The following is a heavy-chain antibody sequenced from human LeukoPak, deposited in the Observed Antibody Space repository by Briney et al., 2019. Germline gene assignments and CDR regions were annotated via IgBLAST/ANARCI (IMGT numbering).Heavy chain of an antibody. V-gene: IGHV3-23*01. J-gene: IGHJ4*02. CDR1: GFTLSSFP. CDR2: ISGSGAIT. D-gene: IGHD1-26*01. Sequence: GGSLRLSSAASGFTLSSFPMSWVRQAPGKGLEWVSVISGSGAITYYADSVRGRFTISRDNSKNTLDLQMNSLRVEDTAVYYCAKERLVGVKGIDYWGQGTLVTVSS. CDR3: AKERLVGVKGIDY.